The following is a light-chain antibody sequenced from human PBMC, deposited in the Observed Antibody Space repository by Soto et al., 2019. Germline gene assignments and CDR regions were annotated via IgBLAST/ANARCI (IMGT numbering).Light chain of an antibody. CDR3: QKLDSYPLT. J-gene: IGKJ4*01. Sequence: DIQLTQSPSFLSASVGDRVTITCRASQGISSYLAWYQQKPGKAPNLLSYAASTLQSGVPSRFSGSGFGTEFTLTISGLQPEDFAVYYCQKLDSYPLTFGGGTKVEIK. CDR1: QGISSY. V-gene: IGKV1-9*01. CDR2: AAS.